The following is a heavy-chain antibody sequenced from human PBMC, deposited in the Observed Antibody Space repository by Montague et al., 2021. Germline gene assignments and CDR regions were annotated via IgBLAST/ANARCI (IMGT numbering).Heavy chain of an antibody. Sequence: SLRLSCAASGFTFSSYWTHWVRQAPGKGLVWVSTIKTDGSSTNYADSVKGRFTISRDNAKNTLYLQMNSLRVEDTAVYYCARSYDSWGQGALVTVSS. V-gene: IGHV3-74*01. CDR2: IKTDGSST. CDR1: GFTFSSYW. CDR3: ARSYDS. J-gene: IGHJ4*02. D-gene: IGHD3-10*01.